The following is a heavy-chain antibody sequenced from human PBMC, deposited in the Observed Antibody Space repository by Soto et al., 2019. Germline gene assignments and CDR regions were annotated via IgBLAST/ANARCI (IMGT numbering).Heavy chain of an antibody. V-gene: IGHV5-10-1*01. J-gene: IGHJ6*02. CDR2: IDPSDAYT. Sequence: PRESLTISGKSCGYSFSSYWISWVRQMPGKGLEWMGRIDPSDAYTNYSPSFQGTVTISTDKSISTDYLQWSSLRASDPAMYYCARRYCGSTSCPSNYYAMDVWGQGTTVTVSS. CDR3: ARRYCGSTSCPSNYYAMDV. D-gene: IGHD2-2*01. CDR1: GYSFSSYW.